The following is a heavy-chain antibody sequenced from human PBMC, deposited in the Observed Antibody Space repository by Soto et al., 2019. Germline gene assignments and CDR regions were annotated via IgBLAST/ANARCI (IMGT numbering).Heavy chain of an antibody. CDR3: ARGNRYCSSTSCYSAVDV. V-gene: IGHV1-69*13. CDR2: IIPIFGTA. D-gene: IGHD2-2*01. J-gene: IGHJ6*02. Sequence: ASVKVSCKASGGTFSSYAISWVRQAPGQGLEWKGGIIPIFGTANYEQKFQGRVTITADESTSTAYMELSSLRSEDTAVYYCARGNRYCSSTSCYSAVDVWGQGTTVTVSS. CDR1: GGTFSSYA.